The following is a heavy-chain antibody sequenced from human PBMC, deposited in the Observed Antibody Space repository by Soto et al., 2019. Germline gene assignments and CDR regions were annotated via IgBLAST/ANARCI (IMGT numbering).Heavy chain of an antibody. CDR3: APQVAPATGTD. CDR1: GFTFSSYS. J-gene: IGHJ4*02. V-gene: IGHV3-21*01. D-gene: IGHD1-1*01. CDR2: ISSSSSYI. Sequence: EVQLVESGGGLVKPGGSLRLSCAASGFTFSSYSMNWVRQAPGKGLEWVSSISSSSSYIYYADSVKGRFTISRDNAKNSLYLQMNSLRAEDTAGYYCAPQVAPATGTDWGQGTLVTVSS.